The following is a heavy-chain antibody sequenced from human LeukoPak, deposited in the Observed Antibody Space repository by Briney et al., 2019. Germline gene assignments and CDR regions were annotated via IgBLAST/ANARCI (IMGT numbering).Heavy chain of an antibody. CDR2: INPNSGGT. D-gene: IGHD3-16*02. Sequence: ASVKVSCKASGYTFTGYYMHWVRQAPGQGLEWMGWINPNSGGTNYAQKFQGRVTMTTDTSTSTAYMELRSLRSDDTAVYYCARAWQPEVAFGGVIFPVPAHWWFDPWGQGTLVTVSS. CDR1: GYTFTGYY. CDR3: ARAWQPEVAFGGVIFPVPAHWWFDP. J-gene: IGHJ5*02. V-gene: IGHV1-2*02.